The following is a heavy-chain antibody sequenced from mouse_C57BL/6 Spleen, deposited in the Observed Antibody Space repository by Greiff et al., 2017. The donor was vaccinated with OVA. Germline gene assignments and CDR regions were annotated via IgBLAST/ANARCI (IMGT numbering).Heavy chain of an antibody. D-gene: IGHD1-1*01. V-gene: IGHV14-4*01. J-gene: IGHJ2*01. CDR3: TTYGSKEGPSDY. Sequence: VQLKESGAELVRPGASVKLSCTASGFNIKDDYMHWVKQRPEQGLEWIGWIDPENGDTEYASKVQGKATITADTSSNTAYLQLSSLTSEDTAVYYCTTYGSKEGPSDYWGQGTTLTVSS. CDR1: GFNIKDDY. CDR2: IDPENGDT.